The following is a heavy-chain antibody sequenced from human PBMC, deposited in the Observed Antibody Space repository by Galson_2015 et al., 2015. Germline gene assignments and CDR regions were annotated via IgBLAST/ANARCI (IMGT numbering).Heavy chain of an antibody. Sequence: SLRLSCAASGFTFSSSGMHWVRQAPGKGLEWVAVIWYDGTNKYYADSVKGRFTISRDNSKNTLYVQMNSLWAEDTAVYYCARASGYCSSTSCYYYYGMDVWGQGTTVTVSS. D-gene: IGHD2-2*03. V-gene: IGHV3-33*01. CDR1: GFTFSSSG. CDR2: IWYDGTNK. CDR3: ARASGYCSSTSCYYYYGMDV. J-gene: IGHJ6*02.